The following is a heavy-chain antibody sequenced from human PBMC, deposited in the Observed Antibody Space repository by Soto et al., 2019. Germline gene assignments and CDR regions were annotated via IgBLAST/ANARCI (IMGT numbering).Heavy chain of an antibody. Sequence: EVQLVESGGGLVQPGGSLRLSCAASGFTFSSYSMNWVRQAPGKGLEWVSYISSSSSTIYYADSVKGRFTISRDNAKNSPYLQMNRLRAEDTAVYYCASGVDLRRIGCSSSSCYAPYYYMDVWGEGPTVAVSS. CDR2: ISSSSSTI. V-gene: IGHV3-48*01. CDR1: GFTFSSYS. J-gene: IGHJ6*03. CDR3: ASGVDLRRIGCSSSSCYAPYYYMDV. D-gene: IGHD2-2*01.